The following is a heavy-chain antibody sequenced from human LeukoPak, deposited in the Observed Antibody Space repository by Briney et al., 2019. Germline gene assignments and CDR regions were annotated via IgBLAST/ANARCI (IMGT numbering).Heavy chain of an antibody. J-gene: IGHJ4*02. D-gene: IGHD6-19*01. CDR2: IYSGGST. CDR1: GFTVISNY. Sequence: GSLRLSCAASGFTVISNYMSWVRQAPGKGLEWVSVIYSGGSTYYADSVKGRFTISRDNSKNTLYLQMNSLRAEDTAVYYCARPSVAGPLDYWGQGTLVTVSS. CDR3: ARPSVAGPLDY. V-gene: IGHV3-53*01.